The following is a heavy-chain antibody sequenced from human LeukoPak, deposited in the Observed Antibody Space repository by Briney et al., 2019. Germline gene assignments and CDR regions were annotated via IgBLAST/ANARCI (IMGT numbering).Heavy chain of an antibody. CDR1: GFTFSNYA. Sequence: PGGSLRLSCAASGFTFSNYAMSWVRQAPGKGLEWVSAISGGSGTIYYADSVKGRFTISRDNSKSTLYLQMNTLRAEDTAVYYCAKVDGYSSGRSPSHYWGQGTLVTVSS. D-gene: IGHD6-19*01. V-gene: IGHV3-23*01. J-gene: IGHJ4*02. CDR2: ISGGSGTI. CDR3: AKVDGYSSGRSPSHY.